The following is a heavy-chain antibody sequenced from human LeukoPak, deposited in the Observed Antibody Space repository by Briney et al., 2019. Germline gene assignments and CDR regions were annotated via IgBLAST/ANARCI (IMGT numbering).Heavy chain of an antibody. CDR1: GGSISSYY. CDR2: IYYSGST. V-gene: IGHV4-59*08. J-gene: IGHJ4*02. Sequence: SETLSLTCTVSGGSISSYYWSWIRQPTGKGLEGIGYIYYSGSTNYNPSLKSRVTISVDTSKNQFSLKLSSVTAADTAVYYCARRERRGYSGYDWWGQGTLVTVSS. D-gene: IGHD5-12*01. CDR3: ARRERRGYSGYDW.